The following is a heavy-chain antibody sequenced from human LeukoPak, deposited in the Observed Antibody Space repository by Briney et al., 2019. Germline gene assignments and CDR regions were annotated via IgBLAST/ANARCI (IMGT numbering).Heavy chain of an antibody. D-gene: IGHD1-26*01. Sequence: GGSLRLSCAASGFPFSNYGMHWVRQAPGKGLEWVAAISYDGSNKYYADSVKGRFSVSRDNAKNSLYLQMNNLRADDTAVYYCARYSGSQGVEYWGQGTLVTVSS. CDR2: ISYDGSNK. J-gene: IGHJ4*02. V-gene: IGHV3-30*03. CDR1: GFPFSNYG. CDR3: ARYSGSQGVEY.